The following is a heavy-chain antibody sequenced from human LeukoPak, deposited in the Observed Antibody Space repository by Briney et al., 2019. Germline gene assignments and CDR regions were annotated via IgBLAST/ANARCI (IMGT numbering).Heavy chain of an antibody. CDR2: INQGGSDE. D-gene: IGHD1-14*01. J-gene: IGHJ4*02. CDR1: GFTFSGHW. Sequence: PGGSLRLSCAASGFTFSGHWMSWVRQAPGKGLEWVANINQGGSDEYYVDSVKGRFTISRDNANNLLYLQMNSLRGEDTAVYYCTRDRSRAEDDWGQGTLVIVSS. V-gene: IGHV3-7*01. CDR3: TRDRSRAEDD.